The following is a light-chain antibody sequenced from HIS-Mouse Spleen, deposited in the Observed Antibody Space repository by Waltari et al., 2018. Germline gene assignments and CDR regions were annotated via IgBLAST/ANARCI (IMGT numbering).Light chain of an antibody. J-gene: IGLJ2*01. CDR3: NSRDSSGNHVV. V-gene: IGLV3-19*01. Sequence: SSELTQDPAVSVALGQTVRITCQGDSLRSYYESLYQQKPGQAPVLVIYGKNNRPSGIPDRFSGSSSGNTASLTITGAQAEDEADYYCNSRDSSGNHVVFGGGTKLTVL. CDR1: SLRSYY. CDR2: GKN.